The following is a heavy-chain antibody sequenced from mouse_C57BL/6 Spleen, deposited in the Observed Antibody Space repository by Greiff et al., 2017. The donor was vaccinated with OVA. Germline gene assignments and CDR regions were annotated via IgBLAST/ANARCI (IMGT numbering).Heavy chain of an antibody. CDR2: IDPSDSET. V-gene: IGHV1-52*01. D-gene: IGHD1-1*01. J-gene: IGHJ1*03. CDR3: ARGTTVVAKGYFDV. CDR1: GYTFTSYW. Sequence: QVQLQQPGAELVRPGSSVKLSCKASGYTFTSYWMHWVKQRPIQGLEWIGNIDPSDSETHYNQKFKDKATLTVDKSPSTAYMQLSSLTSEDSAVYYCARGTTVVAKGYFDVWGTGTTVTVSS.